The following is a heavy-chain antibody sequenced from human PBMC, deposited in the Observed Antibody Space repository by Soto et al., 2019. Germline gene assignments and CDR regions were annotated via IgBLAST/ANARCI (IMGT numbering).Heavy chain of an antibody. J-gene: IGHJ4*02. CDR3: TRHTGYDSSLDY. Sequence: PGESLKISCQCSGYTFTVHWISWVRQMPGKGLEWMGRIDPSDSYTDYSPTVQGHVTMSADKSINTAYLQWSSLQASDTAVYYCTRHTGYDSSLDYWGQGTLVTVSS. V-gene: IGHV5-10-1*01. D-gene: IGHD5-12*01. CDR2: IDPSDSYT. CDR1: GYTFTVHW.